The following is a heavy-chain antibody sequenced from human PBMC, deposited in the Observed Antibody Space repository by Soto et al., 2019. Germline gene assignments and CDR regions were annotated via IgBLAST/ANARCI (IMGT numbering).Heavy chain of an antibody. Sequence: QVQLVQSGAEVKKPGSSVKVSCKASGCTFSSYAISWVRQAPGQGLEWMGGIIPIFGTANYAQKFQGRVTITADESTSTAYMELSSLRSEETAVYYCASQNPRYSGSYMYYYYGMDVWGQGTTVTVSS. CDR2: IIPIFGTA. V-gene: IGHV1-69*01. CDR3: ASQNPRYSGSYMYYYYGMDV. J-gene: IGHJ6*02. D-gene: IGHD1-26*01. CDR1: GCTFSSYA.